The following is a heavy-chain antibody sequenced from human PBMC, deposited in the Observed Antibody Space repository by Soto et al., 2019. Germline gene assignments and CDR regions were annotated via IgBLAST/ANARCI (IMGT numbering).Heavy chain of an antibody. J-gene: IGHJ6*03. CDR2: IRSKAYGGTT. D-gene: IGHD3-10*01. V-gene: IGHV3-49*03. CDR3: TRFYGSGSYYTPPDYYYYYMDV. Sequence: EVQLVESGGGLVQPGRSLRLSCTASGFTFGDYAMSWFRQAPGKGLEWVGFIRSKAYGGTTEYAASVKGRFTITRDDSKSIDYLQMNSLKTEDTAVYYCTRFYGSGSYYTPPDYYYYYMDVWGKGTTVTVSS. CDR1: GFTFGDYA.